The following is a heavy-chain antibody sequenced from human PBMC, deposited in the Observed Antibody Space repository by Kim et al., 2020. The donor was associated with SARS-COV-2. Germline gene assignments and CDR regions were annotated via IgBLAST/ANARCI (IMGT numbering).Heavy chain of an antibody. J-gene: IGHJ6*02. CDR3: AREIVATTRIGGYYYYGMDV. Sequence: SVKVSCKASGGTFSSYAISWVRQAPGQGLEWMGGIIPIFGTANYAQKFQGRVTITADESTSTAYMELSSLRSEDTAVYYCAREIVATTRIGGYYYYGMDVWGQGTTVTVSS. D-gene: IGHD5-12*01. CDR2: IIPIFGTA. V-gene: IGHV1-69*13. CDR1: GGTFSSYA.